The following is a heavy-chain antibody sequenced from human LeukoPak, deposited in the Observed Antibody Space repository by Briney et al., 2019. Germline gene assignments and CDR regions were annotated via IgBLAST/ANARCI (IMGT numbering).Heavy chain of an antibody. V-gene: IGHV3-53*01. Sequence: GGSLRLSCAASGFTVSSNYMSWVRQAPGKGLEWVSAIYSGGSTYYADSVKGRFTISRDNSKNTLYLQMNSLRAEDTAVYYCARDLGDFWSGYSFDYWGQGTLVTVSS. CDR3: ARDLGDFWSGYSFDY. CDR1: GFTVSSNY. D-gene: IGHD3-3*01. CDR2: IYSGGST. J-gene: IGHJ4*02.